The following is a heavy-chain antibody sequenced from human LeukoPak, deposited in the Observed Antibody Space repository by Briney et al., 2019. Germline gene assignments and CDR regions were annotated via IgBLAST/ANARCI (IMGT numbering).Heavy chain of an antibody. CDR1: GFVFSSYS. CDR2: VNTVSSYI. V-gene: IGHV3-21*01. Sequence: PGGSLRLSCAASGFVFSSYSFNWVRQAPGKGLEWVASVNTVSSYIYYADSVRGRFTISRDNAKNSVLLQMNSLRAEDMAMHYCVRLRRNSDSSGYFYYYDNWGQGTLVTVSS. J-gene: IGHJ4*02. CDR3: VRLRRNSDSSGYFYYYDN. D-gene: IGHD3-22*01.